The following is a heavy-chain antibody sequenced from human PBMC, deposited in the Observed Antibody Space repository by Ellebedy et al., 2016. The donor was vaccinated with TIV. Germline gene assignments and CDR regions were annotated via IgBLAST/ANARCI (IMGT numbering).Heavy chain of an antibody. Sequence: PWGSLRLSCAASGFTFTDYAMSWVRQAPGKGMEWVSAIGGGYGDTYYADSVKGRFTISRDIPKNTLYLQMHSLRAEDTAVYYCARCRGSGWYGDQWGQGTLVTVSS. J-gene: IGHJ4*02. CDR1: GFTFTDYA. CDR3: ARCRGSGWYGDQ. D-gene: IGHD6-19*01. CDR2: IGGGYGDT. V-gene: IGHV3-23*01.